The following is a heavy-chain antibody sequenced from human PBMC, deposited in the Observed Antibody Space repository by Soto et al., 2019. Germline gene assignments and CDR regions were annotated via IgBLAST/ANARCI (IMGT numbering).Heavy chain of an antibody. Sequence: ASVKVSCKASGYTFTNYGISWVRQAPGQGLEWMGWINAYNGNTNYAQKLQGRVTMTTDTSTSTAYMELRSLRSDDTAVYYCARADFDITMISLAGFDYWGQGTLVTVSS. CDR2: INAYNGNT. CDR1: GYTFTNYG. CDR3: ARADFDITMISLAGFDY. D-gene: IGHD3-22*01. J-gene: IGHJ4*01. V-gene: IGHV1-18*01.